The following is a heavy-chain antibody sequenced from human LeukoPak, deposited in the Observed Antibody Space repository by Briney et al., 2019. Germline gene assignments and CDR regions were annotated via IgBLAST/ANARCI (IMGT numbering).Heavy chain of an antibody. V-gene: IGHV4-4*07. Sequence: SETLSLTCTVSAGSINSYYWTWIRQPAGKGLEWIGHIYTSGRINYNPSLESRVTISVDTSKNQFSLKLSSVTAADTAVYYCARGIQLWPYYYYYMDVWGKGTTVTVSS. CDR2: IYTSGRI. CDR3: ARGIQLWPYYYYYMDV. D-gene: IGHD5-18*01. J-gene: IGHJ6*03. CDR1: AGSINSYY.